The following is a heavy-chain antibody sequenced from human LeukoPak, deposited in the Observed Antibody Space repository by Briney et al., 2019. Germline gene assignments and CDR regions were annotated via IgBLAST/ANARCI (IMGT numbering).Heavy chain of an antibody. Sequence: SETLSLTCTVSGGSISSHYWSWIRQSPGKGLEWLGYIYYSAYTDYNPSLGGRVTISVDTSKKQFSLTLTSVTAADTAVYYCAKRFYDSDALVKPYAYDYWGQGTLVNVSS. CDR2: IYYSAYT. D-gene: IGHD3-16*02. V-gene: IGHV4-59*11. CDR3: AKRFYDSDALVKPYAYDY. CDR1: GGSISSHY. J-gene: IGHJ4*02.